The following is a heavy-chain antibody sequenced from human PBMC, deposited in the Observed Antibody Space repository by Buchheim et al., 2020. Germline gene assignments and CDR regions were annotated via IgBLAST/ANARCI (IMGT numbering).Heavy chain of an antibody. CDR1: GYTFTSYY. CDR2: INPSGGST. Sequence: QVQLVQSGAEVKKPGASVKVSCKASGYTFTSYYMHWVRQAPGQGLEWMGIINPSGGSTSYAQKFQGRVTMTRDTSTSTVYMELGNLRSEDTAVYYCARACGDFRVRGGRLGCMDVWGQGT. J-gene: IGHJ6*02. D-gene: IGHD3-16*01. CDR3: ARACGDFRVRGGRLGCMDV. V-gene: IGHV1-46*01.